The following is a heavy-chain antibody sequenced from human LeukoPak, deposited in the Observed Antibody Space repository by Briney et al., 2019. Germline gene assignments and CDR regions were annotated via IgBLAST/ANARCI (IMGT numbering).Heavy chain of an antibody. D-gene: IGHD1-26*01. CDR3: AKSGGYGLIDY. CDR1: GGSISSSGYY. Sequence: SETLSLTCTVSGGSISSSGYYWGWIRQPPGKGLEWIGSIYYSGSTYYNPSLKSRVTISIDTSKNQFSLGLNSVTAADTAMYYCAKSGGYGLIDYWGQGTRVTVSS. V-gene: IGHV4-39*01. J-gene: IGHJ4*02. CDR2: IYYSGST.